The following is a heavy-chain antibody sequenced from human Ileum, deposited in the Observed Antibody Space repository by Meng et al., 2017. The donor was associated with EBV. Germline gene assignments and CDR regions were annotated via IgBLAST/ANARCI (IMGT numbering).Heavy chain of an antibody. CDR1: GYPFTNYD. J-gene: IGHJ4*02. CDR2: MNPKTGTA. CDR3: VRTLERGDY. D-gene: IGHD5-24*01. Sequence: QVRPGRAGVEVKKPGASMKVSCKAIGYPFTNYDISWVLQATGQGLEWMGWMNPKTGTAHYAQKFQGRVSMTRDTSITTAYMELSSLTSEDTAVYYCVRTLERGDYWGQGTLVTVSS. V-gene: IGHV1-8*01.